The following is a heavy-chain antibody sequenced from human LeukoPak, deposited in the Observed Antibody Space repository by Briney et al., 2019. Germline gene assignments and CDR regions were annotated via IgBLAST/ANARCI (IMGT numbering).Heavy chain of an antibody. D-gene: IGHD2-2*02. J-gene: IGHJ4*02. CDR3: ARVAEGYCSSTSCYSFDY. CDR1: GGSISSYY. V-gene: IGHV4-59*01. Sequence: ETLSLTCTVSGGSISSYYWSWIRQPPGKGLEWIGYIYYSGSTNYNPSLKSRVTISVDTSKNQFSLKLSSVTAADTAVYYCARVAEGYCSSTSCYSFDYWGQGTLVTVSS. CDR2: IYYSGST.